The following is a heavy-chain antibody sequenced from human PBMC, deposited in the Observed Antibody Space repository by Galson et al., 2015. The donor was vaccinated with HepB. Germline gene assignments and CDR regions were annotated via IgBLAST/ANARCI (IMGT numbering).Heavy chain of an antibody. Sequence: SVKVSCKASGYTFTTYDITWVRQATGQGLEWMGWMNPNSAHTGFAQKFQGRVTMTRNTSISTAYMELSSLTSEDTAVYYCAGLYYYGSQSRKYEDLWGQGTLVTVSS. J-gene: IGHJ5*02. D-gene: IGHD3-10*01. CDR2: MNPNSAHT. V-gene: IGHV1-8*01. CDR3: AGLYYYGSQSRKYEDL. CDR1: GYTFTTYD.